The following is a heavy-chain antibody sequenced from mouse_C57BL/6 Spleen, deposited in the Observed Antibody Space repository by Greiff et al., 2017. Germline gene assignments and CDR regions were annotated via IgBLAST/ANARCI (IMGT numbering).Heavy chain of an antibody. CDR2: INPNNGGT. J-gene: IGHJ2*01. CDR3: ARWGVYDYGLDY. CDR1: GYTFTDYN. V-gene: IGHV1-22*01. D-gene: IGHD2-4*01. Sequence: EVQLQQSGPELVKPGASVKMSCKASGYTFTDYNMHWVKQSHGKSLEWIGYINPNNGGTSYNQKFKGKATLTVNKSSSTAYMELRSLTSEDSAVYYCARWGVYDYGLDYWGQGTTLTVSS.